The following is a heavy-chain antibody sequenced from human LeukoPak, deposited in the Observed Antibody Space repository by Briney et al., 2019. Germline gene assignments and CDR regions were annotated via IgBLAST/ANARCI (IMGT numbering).Heavy chain of an antibody. CDR2: IRYDGSNK. V-gene: IGHV3-33*01. CDR1: GFTFSSYG. D-gene: IGHD2/OR15-2a*01. J-gene: IGHJ6*04. CDR3: AREKLRGILYYGMDV. Sequence: GRSLRLSCAASGFTFSSYGMHWVRQAPGKGLEWVAVIRYDGSNKYYADSVKGRFTISRDNSKNPLYLQMNSLRAEDTAVYYCAREKLRGILYYGMDVWGKGTTVTVSS.